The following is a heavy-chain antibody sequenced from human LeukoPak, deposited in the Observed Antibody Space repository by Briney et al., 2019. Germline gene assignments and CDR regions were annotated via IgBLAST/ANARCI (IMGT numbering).Heavy chain of an antibody. CDR1: GYSPRNGYH. CDR2: VSQSGST. D-gene: IGHD2-15*01. V-gene: IGHV4-38-2*02. CDR3: ARLLPVVAAYFDY. Sequence: SETLSLTCTVSGYSPRNGYHWAWFRQPPGKGLEWIGSVSQSGSTYYNPSLKSRVTISVDTSKNQFSLKLSSVTAADTAVYYCARLLPVVAAYFDYWGQGTLVTVSS. J-gene: IGHJ4*02.